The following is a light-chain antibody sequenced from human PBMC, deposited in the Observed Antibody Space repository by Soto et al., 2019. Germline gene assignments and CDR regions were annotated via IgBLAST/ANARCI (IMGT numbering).Light chain of an antibody. CDR2: GNT. V-gene: IGLV1-40*01. CDR1: SSNIGAGYD. CDR3: LSFDSSMSVV. J-gene: IGLJ2*01. Sequence: QSVLTQPPSVSGAPGQRVTISCTGSSSNIGAGYDVHWYQQLPGRAPKLLIYGNTNRPSGVPDRFSGSKSGTSASLAITGLQAEDEADYYVLSFDSSMSVVFGGGTKLHVL.